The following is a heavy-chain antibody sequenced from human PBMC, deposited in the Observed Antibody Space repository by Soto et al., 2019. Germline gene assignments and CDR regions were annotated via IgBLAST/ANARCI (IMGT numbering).Heavy chain of an antibody. CDR2: IIPIFGTA. J-gene: IGHJ3*02. CDR3: ARDRAPGVGATGRRAFDI. D-gene: IGHD1-26*01. Sequence: GASVKVSCKASGGTFSSYAISWVRQAPGQGLEWMGGIIPIFGTANYAQKFQGRVTITADESTSTACMELSSLRSEDTAVYYCARDRAPGVGATGRRAFDIWGQGTMVTVSS. V-gene: IGHV1-69*13. CDR1: GGTFSSYA.